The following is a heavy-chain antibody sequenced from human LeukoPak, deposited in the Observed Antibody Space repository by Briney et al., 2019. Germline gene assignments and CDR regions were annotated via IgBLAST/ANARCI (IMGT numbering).Heavy chain of an antibody. CDR2: ISTGGGNT. J-gene: IGHJ4*02. D-gene: IGHD2-2*03. V-gene: IGHV3-23*01. CDR3: AKDGGLWISAHWGDS. Sequence: GGSLRPSCTASGFTFSSYTMSWVRQAPGKGLKWVSTISTGGGNTYYADSVQGRFTVSRDDSKNTLYLQMNSLRAEDTAVYYCAKDGGLWISAHWGDSWGRGTLVAVSS. CDR1: GFTFSSYT.